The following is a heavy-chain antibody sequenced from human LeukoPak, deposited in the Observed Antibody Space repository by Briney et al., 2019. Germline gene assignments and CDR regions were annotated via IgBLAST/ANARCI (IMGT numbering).Heavy chain of an antibody. CDR3: VLTPPSKWAFDY. CDR1: GFTVSSNF. D-gene: IGHD4/OR15-4a*01. V-gene: IGHV3-53*01. CDR2: IYGGGST. Sequence: QSGGSLRLSCAASGFTVSSNFLSWVRQAPGKGLEWVSVIYGGGSTYFADSVKGRFTISRDNSKNTLYLQMNSLRAEDTAVYYCVLTPPSKWAFDYWGQGTLVTVSS. J-gene: IGHJ4*02.